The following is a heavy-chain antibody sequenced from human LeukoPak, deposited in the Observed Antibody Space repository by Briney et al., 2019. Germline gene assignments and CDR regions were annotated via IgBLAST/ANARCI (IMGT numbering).Heavy chain of an antibody. D-gene: IGHD4-23*01. CDR1: GFTFSSYG. CDR3: AKDLIGYDYGGNSADY. V-gene: IGHV3-30*02. J-gene: IGHJ4*02. CDR2: IRYDGSNK. Sequence: GGSLRLSCAASGFTFSSYGMHWVRQAPGKGLEWVAFIRYDGSNKYYADSMKGRFTISRDNSKNTLYLQMNSLRAEDTAVYYCAKDLIGYDYGGNSADYWGQGTLVTVSS.